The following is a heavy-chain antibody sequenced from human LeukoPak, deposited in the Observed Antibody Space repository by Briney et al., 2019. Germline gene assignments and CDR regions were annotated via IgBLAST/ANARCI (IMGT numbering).Heavy chain of an antibody. J-gene: IGHJ4*02. D-gene: IGHD2-2*01. V-gene: IGHV1-2*02. CDR1: GYTFTGYY. CDR2: INPNSGGT. Sequence: ASVKVSCKASGYTFTGYYMHWVRQAPGQGLEWMGWINPNSGGTNYAQKFQGRVTMTRDTSTSTAYMELSRLRSDDTAVYYCARVEELGSSTSCFILWGQGTLVTVSS. CDR3: ARVEELGSSTSCFIL.